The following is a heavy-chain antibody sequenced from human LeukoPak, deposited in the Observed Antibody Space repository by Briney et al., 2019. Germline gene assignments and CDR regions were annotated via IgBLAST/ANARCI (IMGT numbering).Heavy chain of an antibody. V-gene: IGHV3-43*02. J-gene: IGHJ4*02. CDR1: GFTFEDYA. D-gene: IGHD3-3*01. CDR2: ISGDGGDT. CDR3: TKGIGGSGYYGVDY. Sequence: PGGSLRLSCAASGFTFEDYAMHWVRQAPGEGLEWVSLISGDGGDTSYADSVKGRFTISRDNSRSSLYLQMNSLTTEDTALYYCTKGIGGSGYYGVDYWGQGTLVTVSS.